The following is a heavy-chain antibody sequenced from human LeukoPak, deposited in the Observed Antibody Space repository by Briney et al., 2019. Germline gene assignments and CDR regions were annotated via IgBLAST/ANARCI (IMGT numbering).Heavy chain of an antibody. J-gene: IGHJ4*02. CDR1: GFTFSDSW. D-gene: IGHD5-12*01. Sequence: PGGSLRLSCAASGFTFSDSWMHWVRHVPGKGPEWLSRTSKDGSDTVYAASAKGRVTASRANAKNTVYPLLTILMPAHRAVYYGAGGGYSGSYYRFSGGRGTLVTVAA. CDR2: TSKDGSDT. CDR3: AGGGYSGSYYRFS. V-gene: IGHV3-74*01.